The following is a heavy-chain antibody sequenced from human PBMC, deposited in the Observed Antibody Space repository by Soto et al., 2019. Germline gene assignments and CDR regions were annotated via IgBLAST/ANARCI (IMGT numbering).Heavy chain of an antibody. D-gene: IGHD3-10*01. CDR1: GFTFSSYG. CDR2: ISYDGSNK. CDR3: AKGHPSGSGSYDYYYGMDV. V-gene: IGHV3-30*18. J-gene: IGHJ6*02. Sequence: QVQLVESGGGVVQPGRSLRLSCAASGFTFSSYGMHWVRQAPGKGLEWVAVISYDGSNKYYADSVKGRFTISRDNSKNQLLXQMNSLRAEVTAVYYGAKGHPSGSGSYDYYYGMDVWGQGTTVTVSS.